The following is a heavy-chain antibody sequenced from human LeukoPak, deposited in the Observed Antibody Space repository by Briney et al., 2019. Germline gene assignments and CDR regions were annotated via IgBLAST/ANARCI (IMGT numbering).Heavy chain of an antibody. CDR3: ARPKEITFGNPSWFDP. V-gene: IGHV4-31*03. CDR2: IYYSGST. Sequence: SQTLSLTCTVSGGSISSGGYYWSWIRQHPGKGLEWIGYIYYSGSTYYNPSLKSRVTISVDTSKNQFSLKLSSVTAADTALYYCARPKEITFGNPSWFDPWGQGTLVTVSS. D-gene: IGHD3-16*01. CDR1: GGSISSGGYY. J-gene: IGHJ5*02.